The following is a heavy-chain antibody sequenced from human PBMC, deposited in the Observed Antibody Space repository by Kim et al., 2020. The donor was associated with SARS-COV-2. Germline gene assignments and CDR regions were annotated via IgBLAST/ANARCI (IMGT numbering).Heavy chain of an antibody. CDR1: GFTFSSYG. Sequence: GGSLRLSCAASGFTFSSYGMHWVRQAPGKGLEWVAVIWYDGSNNYYADSVKGRFTISRDNSKNTLYLQMNSLRAEDTAVYYCARDLEIVVVPAAPGYWGQGTLVTVSS. J-gene: IGHJ4*02. CDR2: IWYDGSNN. V-gene: IGHV3-33*01. D-gene: IGHD2-2*01. CDR3: ARDLEIVVVPAAPGY.